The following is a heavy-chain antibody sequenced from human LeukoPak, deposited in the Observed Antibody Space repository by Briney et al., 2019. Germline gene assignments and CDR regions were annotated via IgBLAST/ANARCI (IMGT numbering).Heavy chain of an antibody. Sequence: ASVKVSCKASGYTFTSYYMHWVRQAPGQGLEWMGIINPSGGSTSYAQKFQGRVTMTRDMSTSTVYMELSSLRSEDTAVYYCARDVANLYNWNGGSDYWGQGTLVTVSS. D-gene: IGHD1-1*01. V-gene: IGHV1-46*01. CDR2: INPSGGST. CDR1: GYTFTSYY. J-gene: IGHJ4*02. CDR3: ARDVANLYNWNGGSDY.